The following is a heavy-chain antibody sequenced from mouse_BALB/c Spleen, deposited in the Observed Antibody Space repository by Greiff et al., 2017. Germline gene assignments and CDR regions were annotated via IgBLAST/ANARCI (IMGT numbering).Heavy chain of an antibody. CDR1: GFTFSSYT. CDR2: ISSGGSYT. Sequence: EVQLVESGGGLVKPGGSLKLSCAASGFTFSSYTMSWVRQTPEKRLEWVATISSGGSYTYYPDSVKGRFTISRDNAKNTLYLQMSSLKSEDTAMYYCTRDQSSGYAMDYWGQGTSVTVSS. J-gene: IGHJ4*01. D-gene: IGHD3-1*01. V-gene: IGHV5-6-4*01. CDR3: TRDQSSGYAMDY.